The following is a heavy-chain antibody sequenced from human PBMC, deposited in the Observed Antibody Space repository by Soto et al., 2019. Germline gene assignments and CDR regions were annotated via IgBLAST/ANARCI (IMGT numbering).Heavy chain of an antibody. Sequence: SETLCLTWTVSCVSISNSSDYWGWIRRPPGKGLEWIGTIYYSGITYYNPSLKSRVTISVDTSKNHSSLKLTSVTAADTAVYDCARHGSNRGQGTLVTVSP. CDR3: ARHGSN. V-gene: IGHV4-39*01. J-gene: IGHJ4*02. CDR1: CVSISNSSDY. CDR2: IYYSGIT.